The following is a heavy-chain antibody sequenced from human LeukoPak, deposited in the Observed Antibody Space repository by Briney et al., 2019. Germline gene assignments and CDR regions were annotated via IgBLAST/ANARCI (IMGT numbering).Heavy chain of an antibody. CDR2: IIPIFGTA. D-gene: IGHD2-2*01. V-gene: IGHV1-69*13. Sequence: SVKVSCKASGYTFTSYYMHWVRQAPGQGLEWMGGIIPIFGTANYAQKFQGRVTITADESTSTAYMELSSLRSEDTAVYYCARDRGQYTPVVVVPAPFDYWGQGTLVTVSS. CDR1: GYTFTSYY. J-gene: IGHJ4*02. CDR3: ARDRGQYTPVVVVPAPFDY.